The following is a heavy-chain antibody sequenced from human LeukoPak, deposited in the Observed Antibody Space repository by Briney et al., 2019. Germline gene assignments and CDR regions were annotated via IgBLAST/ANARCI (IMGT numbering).Heavy chain of an antibody. CDR3: ARGSTSWNWFDP. J-gene: IGHJ5*02. D-gene: IGHD2-2*01. CDR1: GYSISSGYY. CDR2: IYHSAST. Sequence: SETLSLTCTVSGYSISSGYYWGWIRQPPGKGLEWIGSIYHSASTYYNPSLKSRVTISVDASKNQFSLKLSSVTAADTAVCYCARGSTSWNWFDPWGQGTLVTVSS. V-gene: IGHV4-38-2*02.